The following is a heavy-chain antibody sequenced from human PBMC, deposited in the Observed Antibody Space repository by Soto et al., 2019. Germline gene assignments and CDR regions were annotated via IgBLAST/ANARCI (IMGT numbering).Heavy chain of an antibody. D-gene: IGHD3-10*01. V-gene: IGHV3-13*01. CDR3: VRGLPGGFDP. Sequence: GSLRLSCAASGFIFSRFDMHWVRQTTGKGLEWVSRIGVAGDTNYSGSVKGRFTISRENAKNSFFLQMNNLRAGDTAVYYCVRGLPGGFDPWGQGTLVTVS. J-gene: IGHJ5*02. CDR1: GFIFSRFD. CDR2: IGVAGDT.